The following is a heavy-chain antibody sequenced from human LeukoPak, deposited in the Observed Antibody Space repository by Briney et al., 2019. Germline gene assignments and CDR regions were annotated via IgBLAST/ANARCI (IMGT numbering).Heavy chain of an antibody. CDR1: GYTFTGYY. Sequence: ASVKVSCKASGYTFTGYYMHWVRQAPGQGLAWMGWINPNSGGTNYAQKFQGRVTMTRDTSISTAYMELSRLRSDDTAVYYCAKGYCSSTSCYGFDYWGQGTLVTVSS. J-gene: IGHJ4*02. CDR2: INPNSGGT. D-gene: IGHD2-2*01. CDR3: AKGYCSSTSCYGFDY. V-gene: IGHV1-2*02.